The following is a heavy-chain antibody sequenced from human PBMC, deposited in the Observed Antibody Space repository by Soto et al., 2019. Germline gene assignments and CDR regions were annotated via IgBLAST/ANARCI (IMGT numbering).Heavy chain of an antibody. CDR1: GFIFSDYS. J-gene: IGHJ6*02. CDR2: ITTTSSTM. CDR3: ARDSSGRQYYGMDV. D-gene: IGHD3-22*01. V-gene: IGHV3-48*02. Sequence: GGSLRLSCTPSGFIFSDYSMNWVRQAPGKGLEWISYITTTSSTMYYADSVKGRFTISRDNAKNSLYLQMNSLRDEDTAVYYCARDSSGRQYYGMDVWGQGTTVTVPS.